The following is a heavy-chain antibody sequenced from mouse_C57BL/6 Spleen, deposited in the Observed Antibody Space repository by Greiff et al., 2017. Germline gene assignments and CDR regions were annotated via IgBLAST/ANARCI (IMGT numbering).Heavy chain of an antibody. CDR1: GYTFTSYW. V-gene: IGHV1-69*01. D-gene: IGHD3-2*02. CDR2: IDPSDSYT. Sequence: VQLQQPGAELVMPGASVKLSCKASGYTFTSYWMHWVKQRPGQGLEWIGEIDPSDSYTNYNQKFKGKSTLTVAKSSSTAYMQLSSLTSEDSAVSYCARSPTAQATYFEVWGTGTTVTVSS. J-gene: IGHJ1*03. CDR3: ARSPTAQATYFEV.